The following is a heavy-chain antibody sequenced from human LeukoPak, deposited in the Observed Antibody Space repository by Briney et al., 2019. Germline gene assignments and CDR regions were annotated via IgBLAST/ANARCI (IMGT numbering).Heavy chain of an antibody. Sequence: GGSLRLSCAASGFTFSSYWMHWVRQTPGKGLVWVSRINSDGSSTSYADSVKGRFTISRDNAKNTLYLQMSSLRAEDTAVYYCARDLGRSGDLGYWGQGTLVTVSS. CDR3: ARDLGRSGDLGY. V-gene: IGHV3-74*01. D-gene: IGHD2-15*01. CDR1: GFTFSSYW. J-gene: IGHJ4*02. CDR2: INSDGSST.